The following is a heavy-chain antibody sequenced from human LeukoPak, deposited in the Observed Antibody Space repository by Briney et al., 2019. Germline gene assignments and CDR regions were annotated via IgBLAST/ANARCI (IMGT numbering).Heavy chain of an antibody. CDR3: ASLARYSYGLDY. Sequence: SETLSLTCTVSGYSISSGYYWGWIRQPPGKGLEWIGSIYHSGSTYYNPSLKSRVTISVDTSKNQFSLKLSSVTAADTAVYYCASLARYSYGLDYWGQGTLVTVSS. CDR2: IYHSGST. V-gene: IGHV4-38-2*02. CDR1: GYSISSGYY. J-gene: IGHJ4*02. D-gene: IGHD5-18*01.